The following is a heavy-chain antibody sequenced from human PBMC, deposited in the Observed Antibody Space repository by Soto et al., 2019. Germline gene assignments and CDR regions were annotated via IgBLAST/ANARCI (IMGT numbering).Heavy chain of an antibody. Sequence: ASVKVSCKSSGYPFTHYGITWVRQAPGQGLEWMGWISPYNGNTNYGQTLQGRVTLTTDTSTSTVYMELRSLRSDDTAVFYCARELRITTAGPRPYDYWGQGTLVTVSS. J-gene: IGHJ4*02. D-gene: IGHD6-13*01. CDR1: GYPFTHYG. CDR3: ARELRITTAGPRPYDY. V-gene: IGHV1-18*01. CDR2: ISPYNGNT.